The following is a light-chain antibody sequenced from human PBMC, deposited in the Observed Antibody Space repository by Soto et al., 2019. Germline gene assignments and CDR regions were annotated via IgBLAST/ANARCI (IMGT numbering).Light chain of an antibody. CDR1: QSIRND. Sequence: DIQMTQSPSSLSASVGDRVTITCRASQSIRNDLGWYQQTTGKAPKSLIYAASSLQSGVPARFRGSRSGTEFTLTLSRLQPEDVETYYCLQHNSYPRTFGQGTRLEI. J-gene: IGKJ5*01. CDR3: LQHNSYPRT. CDR2: AAS. V-gene: IGKV1-17*01.